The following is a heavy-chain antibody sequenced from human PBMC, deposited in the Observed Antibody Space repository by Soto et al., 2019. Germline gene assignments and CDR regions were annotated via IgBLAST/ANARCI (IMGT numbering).Heavy chain of an antibody. CDR1: GFTFSSYA. Sequence: GGSLRLSCAASGFTFSSYAMHWVRQAPGKGLEWVAVISYDGSNKYYADSVKGRFTISRDNSKNTLYLQMNSLRAEDTAVYYCARVPCGNGVCYWGEDDYWGQGTLVTVSS. V-gene: IGHV3-30-3*01. D-gene: IGHD2-8*01. J-gene: IGHJ4*02. CDR2: ISYDGSNK. CDR3: ARVPCGNGVCYWGEDDY.